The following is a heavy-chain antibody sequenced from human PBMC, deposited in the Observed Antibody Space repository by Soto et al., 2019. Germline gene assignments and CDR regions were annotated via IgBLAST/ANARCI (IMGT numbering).Heavy chain of an antibody. J-gene: IGHJ5*02. CDR2: ISSSSSTI. CDR1: GFTFSSYS. CDR3: ARGATYGKFDP. Sequence: EVQLVESGGGLVQPGGSLRLSCAASGFTFSSYSMNWVRQAPGKGLEWVSYISSSSSTIYYADSVKGRFTNSRDNAKNSLNLHMNSLRAEDTAVYYCARGATYGKFDPWGQGTLVTVSS. D-gene: IGHD4-17*01. V-gene: IGHV3-48*01.